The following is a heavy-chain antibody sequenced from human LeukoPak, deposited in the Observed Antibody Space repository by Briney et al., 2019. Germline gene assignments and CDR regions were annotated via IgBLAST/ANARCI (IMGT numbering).Heavy chain of an antibody. CDR2: INHSGST. Sequence: SETLSLTCAVYGGSFSGYYWSWIRQPPGKGLEWIGEINHSGSTNYNPSLKSRVTISVDTSKNQFSLKLSSVTAADTAAYYCATTGLGGDCYYWGQGTLVTVSS. D-gene: IGHD2-21*02. CDR1: GGSFSGYY. J-gene: IGHJ4*02. CDR3: ATTGLGGDCYY. V-gene: IGHV4-34*01.